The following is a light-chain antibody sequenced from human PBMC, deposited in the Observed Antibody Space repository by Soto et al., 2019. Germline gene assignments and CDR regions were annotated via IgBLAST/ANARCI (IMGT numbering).Light chain of an antibody. J-gene: IGKJ1*01. Sequence: DIVMTQSPDSLAVSLGERATINCKSSQSVLYSSNNKNYLAWYQQKPGQPPKLLIYWASTRESGVPDRFSGSGSGTDFTLTISSLQAEDVAFYYCQQYYSPPQNFGQGTKVEIK. CDR2: WAS. V-gene: IGKV4-1*01. CDR3: QQYYSPPQN. CDR1: QSVLYSSNNKNY.